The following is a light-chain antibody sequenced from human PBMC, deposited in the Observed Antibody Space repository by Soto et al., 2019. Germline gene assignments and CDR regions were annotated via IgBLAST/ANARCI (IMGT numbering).Light chain of an antibody. CDR3: QQSYSAPRT. CDR1: QSIGTY. V-gene: IGKV1-39*01. J-gene: IGKJ2*01. CDR2: GAS. Sequence: DIQMTQSPSSLPASVVDRISITFRASQSIGTYLSWYQQKPGKAPKLLIYGASNLQSGVPSRFSGSGSETGFTLTISSLQPEDFATYYCQQSYSAPRTFGQGTKVDIK.